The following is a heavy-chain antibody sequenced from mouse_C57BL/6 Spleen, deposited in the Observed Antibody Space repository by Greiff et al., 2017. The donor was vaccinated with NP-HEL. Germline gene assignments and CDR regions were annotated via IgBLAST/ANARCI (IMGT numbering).Heavy chain of an antibody. CDR2: IDPSDSYT. CDR3: ARNYGSRYWYFDV. J-gene: IGHJ1*03. CDR1: GYTFTSYW. Sequence: QVQLQQPGAELVKPGASVKLSCKASGYTFTSYWMQWVKQRPGQGLEWIGEIDPSDSYTNYNQKFKGKATLTVDPSSSTAYMQLSSLTSEDSAVYYCARNYGSRYWYFDVWGTGTTVTVSS. D-gene: IGHD1-1*01. V-gene: IGHV1-50*01.